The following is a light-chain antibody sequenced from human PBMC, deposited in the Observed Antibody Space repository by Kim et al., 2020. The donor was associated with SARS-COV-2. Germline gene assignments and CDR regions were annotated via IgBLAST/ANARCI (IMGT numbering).Light chain of an antibody. CDR1: SSDVGGYNY. CDR3: CSYTSSSTWM. V-gene: IGLV2-14*03. J-gene: IGLJ3*02. Sequence: QSALTQPASVSGSPGQSITISCTGSSSDVGGYNYVPWYQQHPGKAPKVIIYDVITRPSGVSNRFSGSKSGNTASLTISGLQAEDGADYYCCSYTSSSTWMFGGGTKLTVL. CDR2: DVI.